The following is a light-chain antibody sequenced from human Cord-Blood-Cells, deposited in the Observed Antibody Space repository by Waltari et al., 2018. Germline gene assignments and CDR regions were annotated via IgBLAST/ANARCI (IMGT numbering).Light chain of an antibody. Sequence: QSALTHPRSVSGSPGQSVSIPCTGTRSDVGGYNYVSWYQQHPGKAPKLMIYDVSKRPSGVPDRFSGSKSGNTASLTISGLQAEDEADYYCCSYAGSFSYVFGTGTKVTVL. CDR3: CSYAGSFSYV. V-gene: IGLV2-11*01. CDR2: DVS. J-gene: IGLJ1*01. CDR1: RSDVGGYNY.